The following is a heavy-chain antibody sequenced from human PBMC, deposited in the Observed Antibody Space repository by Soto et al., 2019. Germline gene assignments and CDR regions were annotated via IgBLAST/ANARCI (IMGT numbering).Heavy chain of an antibody. CDR3: ARVGYGSASRYDY. Sequence: QVQLVQSGAEVKKPGASVKVSCKASGYTFTGYYMHWVRQAPGQGLEWMGWINPNNGGTNYAQKFQGWVTLTRDTSINTAYMEVSRLRSDDTAVYYCARVGYGSASRYDYWGQGTPVTVPS. CDR1: GYTFTGYY. J-gene: IGHJ4*02. V-gene: IGHV1-2*04. CDR2: INPNNGGT. D-gene: IGHD3-10*01.